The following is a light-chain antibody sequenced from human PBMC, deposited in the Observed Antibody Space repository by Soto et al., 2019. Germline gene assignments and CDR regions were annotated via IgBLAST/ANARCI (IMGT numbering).Light chain of an antibody. CDR2: DAS. CDR1: QSISSW. CDR3: QQYNTYPWT. Sequence: DIQMTQSPSTLSASVGDRVTITCRASQSISSWLAWYQQKPGKAPKLLIYDASTLERGVPSSFSGSGSGTEFTLTISRLQPDDFATYYCQQYNTYPWTFGQGTKGGYQ. V-gene: IGKV1-5*01. J-gene: IGKJ1*01.